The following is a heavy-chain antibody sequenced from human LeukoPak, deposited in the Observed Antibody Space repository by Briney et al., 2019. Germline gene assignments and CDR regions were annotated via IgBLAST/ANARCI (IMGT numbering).Heavy chain of an antibody. CDR2: IWYDGSNK. CDR3: ARVNLDYGGNPNDY. CDR1: GFTFSSYA. J-gene: IGHJ4*02. Sequence: GGSLRLSCAASGFTFSSYAMHWVRQAPGKGLEWVAVIWYDGSNKYYADSVKGRFTISRDNSKNTLYLQMNSLRAEDTAVYYCARVNLDYGGNPNDYWGQGTLVTVSS. V-gene: IGHV3-33*08. D-gene: IGHD4-23*01.